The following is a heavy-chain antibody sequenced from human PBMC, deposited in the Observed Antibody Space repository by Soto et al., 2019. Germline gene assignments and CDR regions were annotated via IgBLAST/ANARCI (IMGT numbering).Heavy chain of an antibody. J-gene: IGHJ3*02. Sequence: GASGKVSCKAFGYTSTSYGINWGRPAPGQGLEWMGWISAYNGNTNYAQKLQGRVTMTTDTSTSTAYMELRSLRSDDTAVYYCASFLQEHQPARDAFDISSQGTMDIVSS. D-gene: IGHD2-2*01. CDR1: GYTSTSYG. CDR2: ISAYNGNT. CDR3: ASFLQEHQPARDAFDI. V-gene: IGHV1-18*01.